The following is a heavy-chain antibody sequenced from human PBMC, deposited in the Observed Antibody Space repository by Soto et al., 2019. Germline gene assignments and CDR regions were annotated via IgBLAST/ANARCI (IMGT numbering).Heavy chain of an antibody. Sequence: PGVALRLSCADSEFTFRSYWMSWVRQAPGKGLEWVANIKQDGSEEYYVDSVKGRFTISRDNAENSLYLQMNSLRAEYTAVYYCARDRWFGELSYYFDYWGLGTLVTVSS. CDR2: IKQDGSEE. CDR3: ARDRWFGELSYYFDY. CDR1: EFTFRSYW. D-gene: IGHD3-10*01. V-gene: IGHV3-7*01. J-gene: IGHJ4*02.